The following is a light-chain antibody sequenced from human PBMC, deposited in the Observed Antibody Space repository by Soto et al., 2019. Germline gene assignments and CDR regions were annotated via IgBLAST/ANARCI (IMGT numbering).Light chain of an antibody. J-gene: IGLJ7*01. CDR2: GNS. CDR1: SSNIGAGYD. V-gene: IGLV1-40*01. CDR3: QSYDSSLSGPHAV. Sequence: QAVVTQPPSVSGAPGQRVTISCTGSSSNIGAGYDVHWYQQLPGTAPKLLIYGNSNRPSGVPDRFSGSKSGTSASLAITGLQAEDEADYYCQSYDSSLSGPHAVFGGGTQLTV.